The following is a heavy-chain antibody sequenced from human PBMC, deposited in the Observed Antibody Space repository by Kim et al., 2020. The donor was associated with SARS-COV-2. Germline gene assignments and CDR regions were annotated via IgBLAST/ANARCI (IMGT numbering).Heavy chain of an antibody. CDR1: GGSITSAGYY. Sequence: SETLSLTCTVSGGSITSAGYYWSWIRQHPGKGLEWIGYIYDSGSTFYNPSLKSRITISLDTSRNQFSLKLSSVTAADSAVYYCARGGGDYAALPFDYWGRGDLVTVSS. D-gene: IGHD4-17*01. V-gene: IGHV4-31*03. CDR3: ARGGGDYAALPFDY. J-gene: IGHJ4*02. CDR2: IYDSGST.